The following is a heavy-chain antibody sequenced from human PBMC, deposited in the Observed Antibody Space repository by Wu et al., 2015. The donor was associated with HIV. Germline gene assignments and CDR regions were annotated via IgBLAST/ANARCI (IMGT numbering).Heavy chain of an antibody. V-gene: IGHV1-2*02. CDR1: GSSFTGYY. Sequence: QVQLVQSGAEVRKSGSSVKVSCKASGSSFTGYYLHWVRQAPGQGPEWMGWMFPNTGGTNYARKFQGRVTITRDTSISTAYLELSSLRSDDTAVYYCARDLKAAPLGSFGYWGQGTLVSVSS. CDR2: MFPNTGGT. J-gene: IGHJ4*02. CDR3: ARDLKAAPLGSFGY.